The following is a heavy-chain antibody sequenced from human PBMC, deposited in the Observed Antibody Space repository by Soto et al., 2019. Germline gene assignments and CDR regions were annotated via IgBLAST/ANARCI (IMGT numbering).Heavy chain of an antibody. CDR1: GGSISSNSYY. CDR3: ARHKGGYYSGVDV. V-gene: IGHV4-39*01. CDR2: IYYSGTT. Sequence: QLQLQESGPGLVKPSETLSLTCTVSGGSISSNSYYWAWIRQPPGKGLEWIGNIYYSGTTYYNTSLKSRVTISVDTSKTQFSLKLSSVTAADAAVYYCARHKGGYYSGVDVWGQGTTVTVSS. D-gene: IGHD3-16*01. J-gene: IGHJ6*02.